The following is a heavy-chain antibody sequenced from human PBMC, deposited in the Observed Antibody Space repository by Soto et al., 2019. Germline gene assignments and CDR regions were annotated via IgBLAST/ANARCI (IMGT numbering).Heavy chain of an antibody. CDR3: ARESGAELYYFDY. Sequence: SETLSLTCTVSGGSISSGVYYWAWIRQPPGKGLEWIGYFSNSGRTYYSPSLKSRVTISVDTSKNQFSLELTSVTAADTAVYYRARESGAELYYFDYWGLGTLVTVSS. CDR1: GGSISSGVYY. V-gene: IGHV4-30-4*01. D-gene: IGHD6-25*01. J-gene: IGHJ4*02. CDR2: FSNSGRT.